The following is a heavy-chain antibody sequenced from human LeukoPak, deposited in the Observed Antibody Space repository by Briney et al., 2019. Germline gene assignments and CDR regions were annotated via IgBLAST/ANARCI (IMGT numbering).Heavy chain of an antibody. V-gene: IGHV3-23*01. CDR2: ISGSGTTT. D-gene: IGHD6-13*01. CDR1: GFTFSSYA. CDR3: ARVSSSSWWALDY. Sequence: GGSLRLSCAGSGFTFSSYAMTWVRQAPGRGLEWLSTISGSGTTTYYVDSVKGRFTVSRDNSKNTLYLQMSSLRAGDTAVYYCARVSSSSWWALDYWGQGTLVTVSS. J-gene: IGHJ4*02.